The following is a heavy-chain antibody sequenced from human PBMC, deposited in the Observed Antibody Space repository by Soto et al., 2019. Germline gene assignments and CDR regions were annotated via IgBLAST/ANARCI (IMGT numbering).Heavy chain of an antibody. CDR1: GGSISSGGYS. J-gene: IGHJ6*02. D-gene: IGHD3-3*01. Sequence: LSETLSLTCAVSGGSISSGGYSWSWIRQPPGKGLEWIGYIYHSGSTYYNPSLKSRVTISVDRSKNQFSLKLSSVTAADTAVYYCARLMRRGFWSGNYGSFTRVWYYYYGMDVWGQGTTVTVSS. CDR3: ARLMRRGFWSGNYGSFTRVWYYYYGMDV. V-gene: IGHV4-30-2*01. CDR2: IYHSGST.